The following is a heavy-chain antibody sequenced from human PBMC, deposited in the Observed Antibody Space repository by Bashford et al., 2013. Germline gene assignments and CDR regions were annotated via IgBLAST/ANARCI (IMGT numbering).Heavy chain of an antibody. CDR2: INLSNGNT. CDR3: ATETSSGFLAEYFQH. Sequence: VASVKVSCEASRYTFSNHWLHWVRQAPGQGLEWMGLINLSNGNTGYAQKLQGRVTMTRDTSTTTAYMELSSLRSEDTAVYYCATETSSGFLAEYFQHWGQGTLVTVSS. J-gene: IGHJ1*01. V-gene: IGHV1-46*04. CDR1: RYTFSNHW. D-gene: IGHD3-22*01.